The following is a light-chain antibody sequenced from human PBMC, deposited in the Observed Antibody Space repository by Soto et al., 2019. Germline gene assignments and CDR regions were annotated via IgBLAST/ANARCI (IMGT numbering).Light chain of an antibody. Sequence: QSALTQPRSVSGSPGQSVTISCTGTSSDVGGYKYVSWYQQHPGTAPKLMIYDVTKRPSGVPDRFSGSKSGNTASLTISGLQAEDEADYYCCSYSGSYTQEVFGGGTKVTVL. CDR3: CSYSGSYTQEV. CDR1: SSDVGGYKY. CDR2: DVT. V-gene: IGLV2-11*01. J-gene: IGLJ2*01.